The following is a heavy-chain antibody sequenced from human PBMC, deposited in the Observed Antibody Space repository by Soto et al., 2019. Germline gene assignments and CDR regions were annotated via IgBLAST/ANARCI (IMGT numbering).Heavy chain of an antibody. D-gene: IGHD3-16*01. CDR3: ATEETGPFGGAQVY. J-gene: IGHJ4*02. V-gene: IGHV4-39*01. CDR1: GGSISNSIYY. CDR2: VYYSGST. Sequence: QLQLQESGPGLVKPSETLSLTCTVSGGSISNSIYYWGWIRQSPGKGLEWIGSVYYSGSTFYNPSLKSRVTISADTSKSQFSLRLSSVNAADTAVYYCATEETGPFGGAQVYWGQGTLVTVSS.